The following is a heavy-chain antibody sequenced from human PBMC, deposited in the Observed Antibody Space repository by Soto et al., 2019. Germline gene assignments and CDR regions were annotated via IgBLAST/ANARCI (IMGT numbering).Heavy chain of an antibody. V-gene: IGHV3-33*01. J-gene: IGHJ4*02. D-gene: IGHD6-13*01. CDR1: GFIFSSYG. Sequence: QVQLVESGGGVVQPGRSLRLSCAASGFIFSSYGMHWVRQAPGKGLEWVAVIWYDANNKYYADSVKGRFTISRDNSNNTLYLQMNSLRAEDTAVYYCARGGGRCSNWYYFDYWGQGTLVTVSS. CDR2: IWYDANNK. CDR3: ARGGGRCSNWYYFDY.